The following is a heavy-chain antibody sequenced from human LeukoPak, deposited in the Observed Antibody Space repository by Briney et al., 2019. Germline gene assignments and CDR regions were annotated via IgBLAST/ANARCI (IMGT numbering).Heavy chain of an antibody. CDR3: ARDFNRYYYDSSGSP. CDR2: ISSSGSTI. J-gene: IGHJ5*02. V-gene: IGHV3-11*01. CDR1: GFTFSDYY. D-gene: IGHD3-22*01. Sequence: PGGSLRLSCAASGFTFSDYYMSWIRQAPGKGLEWVSYISSSGSTIYYADSVKGRFTISRDNAKNSLYLQMNSLRAEDTAVYYCARDFNRYYYDSSGSPWGQGTLVTVSS.